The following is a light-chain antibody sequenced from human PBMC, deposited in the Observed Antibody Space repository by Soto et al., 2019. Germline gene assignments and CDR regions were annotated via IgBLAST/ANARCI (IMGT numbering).Light chain of an antibody. Sequence: DIQMTQSPSSLSASVGDRVTITCQASRDISVYLNWYQQKPGKPPKLLVFDASNLQTGVPSRFSGSGSGTHFTFTISSLQPEDIATYYCQLYDNFPPYTFGQGTRLEIK. J-gene: IGKJ2*01. CDR3: QLYDNFPPYT. CDR2: DAS. V-gene: IGKV1-33*01. CDR1: RDISVY.